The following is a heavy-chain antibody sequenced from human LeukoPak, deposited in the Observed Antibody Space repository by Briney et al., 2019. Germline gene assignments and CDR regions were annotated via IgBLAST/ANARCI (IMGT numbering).Heavy chain of an antibody. CDR3: ARPLERRLIHYFDF. D-gene: IGHD6-25*01. V-gene: IGHV3-30-3*01. CDR2: VSYLGNDK. CDR1: GFTFRDYA. Sequence: GRSLRLSCAASGFTFRDYAMHWVRQAPGKGLEWVAVVSYLGNDKYYADSVKGRFTISRDISNNTLYLQINSLRTDDTGVYYCARPLERRLIHYFDFWGPGTLVTVSS. J-gene: IGHJ4*02.